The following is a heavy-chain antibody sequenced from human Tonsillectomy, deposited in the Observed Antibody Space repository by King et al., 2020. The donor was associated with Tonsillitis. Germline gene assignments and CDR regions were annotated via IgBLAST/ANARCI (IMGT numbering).Heavy chain of an antibody. J-gene: IGHJ6*02. Sequence: VQLVEAGGGVVQPGGSLRLSCAASGFIFSNSGLHWVRQAPGKGLEWVAFIRYDGNTKYYADSVKGRFTISRDNSKNTLYLQMNSLRAEDTAVYYCAKAPDYDILTGRYYYGMDVWGQGTTVTVSS. CDR1: GFIFSNSG. CDR3: AKAPDYDILTGRYYYGMDV. V-gene: IGHV3-30*02. CDR2: IRYDGNTK. D-gene: IGHD3-9*01.